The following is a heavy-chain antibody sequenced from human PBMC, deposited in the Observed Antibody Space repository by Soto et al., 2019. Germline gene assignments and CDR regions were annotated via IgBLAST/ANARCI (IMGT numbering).Heavy chain of an antibody. J-gene: IGHJ4*02. CDR2: ISYDGSNE. Sequence: QVQLVESGGGVVQPGRSLRLSCAASGFTFSSYAMHWVRQAPGKGLEWVAVISYDGSNEYYADSVKGRFTISRDNSKNTLYLQMNSLRAEDTAVYYCAREGVGGYFDYWGQGTLVTVSS. V-gene: IGHV3-30-3*01. D-gene: IGHD2-15*01. CDR1: GFTFSSYA. CDR3: AREGVGGYFDY.